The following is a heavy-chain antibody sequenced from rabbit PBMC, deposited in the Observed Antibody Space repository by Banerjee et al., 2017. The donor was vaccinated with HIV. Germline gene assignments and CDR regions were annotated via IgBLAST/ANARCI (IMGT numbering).Heavy chain of an antibody. CDR1: GFSFSSSYY. CDR2: IYAGSSGSP. J-gene: IGHJ4*01. D-gene: IGHD2-1*01. V-gene: IGHV1S40*01. Sequence: QSLEESGGDLVKPGASLTLTCTASGFSFSSSYYMCWVRQAPGKGLEWIACIYAGSSGSPYSGSGAKGLFTTSKTSSTTVTLQMPSLTAAATATYFCASLYSYDDYGDYPYYFNLWGQGTLVTVS. CDR3: ASLYSYDDYGDYPYYFNL.